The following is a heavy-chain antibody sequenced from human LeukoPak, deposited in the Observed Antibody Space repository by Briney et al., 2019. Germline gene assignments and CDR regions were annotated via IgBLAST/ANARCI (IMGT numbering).Heavy chain of an antibody. CDR3: ARDLLDYGEYYFDY. Sequence: ASVKVSCKASGYTFTGYYMHWVRQAPGQGLEWVGWINPNSGGTNYAQKFQGRVTMTRDTSISTAYMELSRLRSDDTAVYYCARDLLDYGEYYFDYWGQGTLVTVSS. J-gene: IGHJ4*02. D-gene: IGHD4-17*01. V-gene: IGHV1-2*02. CDR1: GYTFTGYY. CDR2: INPNSGGT.